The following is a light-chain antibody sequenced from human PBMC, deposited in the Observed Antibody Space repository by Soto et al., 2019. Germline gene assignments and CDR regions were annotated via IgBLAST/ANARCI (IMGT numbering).Light chain of an antibody. Sequence: EIVMTQSPASLSVSPGERATLSCRASQSVSNNLAWYQQKPGQDPRVLIYGASARATDTPARFSGSGSGTEFTLTISSLQSEDFAVYYCQQYDNLPPSFGPGTKVDIK. CDR2: GAS. CDR3: QQYDNLPPS. CDR1: QSVSNN. J-gene: IGKJ3*01. V-gene: IGKV3-15*01.